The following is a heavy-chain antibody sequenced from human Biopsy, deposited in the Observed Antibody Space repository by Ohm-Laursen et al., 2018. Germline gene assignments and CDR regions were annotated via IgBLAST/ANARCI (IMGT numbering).Heavy chain of an antibody. CDR3: ARHHCTNGVCLGVYFDY. V-gene: IGHV3-66*04. Sequence: SLRLSCAAAGFTFSKFSMICVRQAPGKGLEWVSVINTGGTTHYADSVRGRFTISRDNSKNTLYLQMNSLIAEDTAVYYRARHHCTNGVCLGVYFDYWGQGTLVTVS. D-gene: IGHD2-8*01. CDR2: INTGGTT. J-gene: IGHJ4*02. CDR1: GFTFSKFS.